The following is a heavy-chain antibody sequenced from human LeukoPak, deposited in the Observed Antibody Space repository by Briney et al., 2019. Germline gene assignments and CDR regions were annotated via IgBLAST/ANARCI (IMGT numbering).Heavy chain of an antibody. V-gene: IGHV3-74*01. Sequence: GGSLRLSCAASGFTFSSYWMNWVRQAPGKGLVWVSRIASDGSSTTYADSVKGRFSISRDNAKNTLYLQMNSLRVEDTAVYYCARGRPHGNDYWGQVTLVTVSS. CDR1: GFTFSSYW. CDR2: IASDGSST. D-gene: IGHD4-23*01. CDR3: ARGRPHGNDY. J-gene: IGHJ4*02.